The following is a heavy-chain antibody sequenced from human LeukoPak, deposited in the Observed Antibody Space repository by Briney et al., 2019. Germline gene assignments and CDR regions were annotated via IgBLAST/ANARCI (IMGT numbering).Heavy chain of an antibody. D-gene: IGHD6-13*01. CDR1: GFAFSSDW. CDR2: INSDGSST. Sequence: GGSLRLSCAASGFAFSSDWMHWVRQAPGKGLVWVSRINSDGSSTTYADSVKGRFTISRDNAKNTLYLQMNSLRAEDTALYYCASRWWYFDLWGRGPLVTVSS. J-gene: IGHJ2*01. CDR3: ASRWWYFDL. V-gene: IGHV3-74*03.